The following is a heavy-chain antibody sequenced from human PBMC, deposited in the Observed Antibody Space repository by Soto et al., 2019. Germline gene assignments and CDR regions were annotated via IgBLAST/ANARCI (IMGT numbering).Heavy chain of an antibody. D-gene: IGHD3-10*01. CDR2: IRSKAYGGTT. V-gene: IGHV3-49*04. CDR1: GFTFGDYA. CDR3: TRSSPYYGNVLDFDY. J-gene: IGHJ4*02. Sequence: PGGSLRLSCTASGFTFGDYAMSWVRQAPGKGLEWVGFIRSKAYGGTTEYAASVKGRFTISRDDSKSIAYLQMNSLKTEDTAVYYCTRSSPYYGNVLDFDYWGQGTLVTVSS.